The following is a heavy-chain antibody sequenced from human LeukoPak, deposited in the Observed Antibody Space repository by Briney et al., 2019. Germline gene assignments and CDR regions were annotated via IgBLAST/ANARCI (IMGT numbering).Heavy chain of an antibody. Sequence: GRSLRLSCAASGFTFSSYGMHWVRQAPGKGLEWVAVISYDGSNKYYADSVKGRFTISRDNSKNTLYLQMNSLRAEDTAVYYCAKLPKGGVARRLSYYGMDVWGQGTTVTVSS. CDR3: AKLPKGGVARRLSYYGMDV. D-gene: IGHD5-12*01. CDR2: ISYDGSNK. J-gene: IGHJ6*02. V-gene: IGHV3-30*18. CDR1: GFTFSSYG.